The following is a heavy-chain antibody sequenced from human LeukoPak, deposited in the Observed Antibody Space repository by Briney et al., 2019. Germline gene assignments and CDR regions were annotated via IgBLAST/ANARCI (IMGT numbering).Heavy chain of an antibody. Sequence: GASVKVSCKASGGTFSSYSISWVRQAPGQGLEWMGGLIPIFGTANYAQKFQGRVTITTDESTSTAYMELSSLRSEDTAVYYCARSRGIAARGLDYWGQGTLVTVSS. CDR3: ARSRGIAARGLDY. D-gene: IGHD6-6*01. CDR1: GGTFSSYS. J-gene: IGHJ4*02. V-gene: IGHV1-69*05. CDR2: LIPIFGTA.